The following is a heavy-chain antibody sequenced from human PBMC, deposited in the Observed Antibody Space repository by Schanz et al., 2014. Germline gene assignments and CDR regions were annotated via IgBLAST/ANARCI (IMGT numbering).Heavy chain of an antibody. D-gene: IGHD2-2*01. CDR1: TSLFSRSV. Sequence: QVDLVESGGGVVQPGRSLTLSCAVSTSLFSRSVIHWVRQAPGKGLEWVAVMWNDGIKTHYADSGKGRFTISRDNSKNTVYLQMNSLRTDDTAMYYCARDTAQSCIGPSCFEYFQHWGQGALVTVSS. V-gene: IGHV3-30*04. CDR3: ARDTAQSCIGPSCFEYFQH. CDR2: MWNDGIKT. J-gene: IGHJ1*01.